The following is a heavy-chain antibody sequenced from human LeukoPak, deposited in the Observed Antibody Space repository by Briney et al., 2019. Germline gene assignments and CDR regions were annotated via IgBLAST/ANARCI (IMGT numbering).Heavy chain of an antibody. CDR1: GFTFDIYT. V-gene: IGHV3-21*06. CDR3: ARVEYSPSPTPFDY. Sequence: GGSLRLSCAASGFTFDIYTMNWVRQSPGKGLEGVAYISSAGTSIFYADSAKGRFTISRDNAKNLLYLEMNSLRAEDTAVYYCARVEYSPSPTPFDYWGQGTQVIVSS. CDR2: ISSAGTSI. J-gene: IGHJ4*02. D-gene: IGHD5-12*01.